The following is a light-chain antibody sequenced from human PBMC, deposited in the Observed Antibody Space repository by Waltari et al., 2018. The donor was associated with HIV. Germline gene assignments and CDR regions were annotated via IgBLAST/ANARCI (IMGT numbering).Light chain of an antibody. CDR1: STNAGSYSL. CDR2: DDS. J-gene: IGLJ3*02. Sequence: QSALTQPASVSGSLGQSITISCTGASTNAGSYSLVSWYQNRPGQAPTLIIYDDSKRPLGISSRFSGSKSGNTASLTISGLQSEDEADYYCCSYGGDDTLVFGGGTKVTAL. CDR3: CSYGGDDTLV. V-gene: IGLV2-23*01.